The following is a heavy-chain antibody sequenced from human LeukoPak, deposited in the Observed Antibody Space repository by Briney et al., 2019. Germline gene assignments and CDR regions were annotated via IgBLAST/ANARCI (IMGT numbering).Heavy chain of an antibody. Sequence: GGSLRLSCAASVFTFSSYAMHWVREAPGTRLEWGAVISYDGSNKYYADSVKRRFTISRDNSKNTLYLQMNSLRAEDTAVYYCARACRYCSSLSCNWRDLCYRGQRTMVTASS. D-gene: IGHD2-2*01. V-gene: IGHV3-30*04. CDR1: VFTFSSYA. J-gene: IGHJ4*02. CDR3: ARACRYCSSLSCNWRDLCY. CDR2: ISYDGSNK.